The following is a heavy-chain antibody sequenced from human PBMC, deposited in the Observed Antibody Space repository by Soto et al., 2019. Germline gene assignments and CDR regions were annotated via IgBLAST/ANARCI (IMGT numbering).Heavy chain of an antibody. CDR2: INHSGNA. J-gene: IGHJ4*02. CDR3: ARLEGLATISYFFDF. CDR1: GWSFSGYY. D-gene: IGHD3-9*01. V-gene: IGHV4-34*01. Sequence: SETLSLSCAVYGWSFSGYYWSWIRQPPGKGLEWIGEINHSGNAYYNPSLQTRVTISLDKSKSQFSLKLNSVTAADSAVYFCARLEGLATISYFFDFWGPGALVTVSS.